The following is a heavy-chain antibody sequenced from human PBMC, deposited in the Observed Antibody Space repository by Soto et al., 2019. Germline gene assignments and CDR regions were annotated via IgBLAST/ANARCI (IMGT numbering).Heavy chain of an antibody. V-gene: IGHV1-18*04. CDR1: GYAFSNDG. J-gene: IGHJ5*02. CDR2: ISGYNGHT. CDR3: ERSPAATGTSWLDP. Sequence: ALVKGSCKAAGYAFSNDGIGWVRRDNGEGLEWMGWISGYNGHTNYAQKVQGRVTMTTDTSTSTAYMELSSLRSDDTAVFYCERSPAATGTSWLDPSGQGTLVTVSS. D-gene: IGHD6-13*01.